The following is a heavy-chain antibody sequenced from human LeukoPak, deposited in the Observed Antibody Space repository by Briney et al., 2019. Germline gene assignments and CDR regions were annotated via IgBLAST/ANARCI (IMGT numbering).Heavy chain of an antibody. D-gene: IGHD6-19*01. CDR3: ASIAVLHGGNAFDI. CDR1: GFTFEDYS. CDR2: ITYNSGTI. J-gene: IGHJ3*02. Sequence: GGSLRLSCAASGFTFEDYSMHWVRQAPGMGLEWVSGITYNSGTITYADSVKGRFTVSRDNAKNSLYLQMNSLRAEDTAVYYCASIAVLHGGNAFDIWGQGTMVTVSS. V-gene: IGHV3-9*01.